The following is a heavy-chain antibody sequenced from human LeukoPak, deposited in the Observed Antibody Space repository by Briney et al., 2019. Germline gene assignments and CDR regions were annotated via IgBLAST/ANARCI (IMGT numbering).Heavy chain of an antibody. Sequence: PSETLSLTCAVYGGSFSGAYWSWIRQAPGKGLEWVGEINHSGSTNYNPSLKSRVTMSLDTSKNQFSLKLSSVTAADTAVYYCARQVPYGSGSYYNGLYYFDYWGQGTLVTVSS. J-gene: IGHJ4*02. CDR2: INHSGST. D-gene: IGHD3-10*01. V-gene: IGHV4-34*01. CDR3: ARQVPYGSGSYYNGLYYFDY. CDR1: GGSFSGAY.